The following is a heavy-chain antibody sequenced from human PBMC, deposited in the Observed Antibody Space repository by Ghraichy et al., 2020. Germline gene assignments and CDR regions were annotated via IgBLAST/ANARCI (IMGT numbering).Heavy chain of an antibody. Sequence: SETLSLTSTVPGASISSCPYYCICLRPPAGKGLEWIGRIYTSGSTNYKPSLKSPVTISVDTSQNQFSLTLSSRTAADTAVSYCASESHYGSPLYGMDVWGEGTPVT. V-gene: IGHV4-61*02. CDR2: IYTSGST. CDR3: ASESHYGSPLYGMDV. CDR1: GASISSCPYY. D-gene: IGHD3-10*01. J-gene: IGHJ6*02.